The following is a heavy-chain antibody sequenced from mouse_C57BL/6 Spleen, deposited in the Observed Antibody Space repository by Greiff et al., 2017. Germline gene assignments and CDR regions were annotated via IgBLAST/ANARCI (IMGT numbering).Heavy chain of an antibody. CDR2: ISIGSSTI. Sequence: DVMLVVSGEGLVQPGGSLKLSCAASGFTFSDYGLHWVRLAPETGLEWVAYISIGSSTIYYAATVKGRFTISRENAKNTLFLQMTSLRSEDTAMYYCARPGYYVDFDYWGQGTTLTVSA. CDR3: ARPGYYVDFDY. V-gene: IGHV5-17*01. J-gene: IGHJ2*01. CDR1: GFTFSDYG. D-gene: IGHD2-3*01.